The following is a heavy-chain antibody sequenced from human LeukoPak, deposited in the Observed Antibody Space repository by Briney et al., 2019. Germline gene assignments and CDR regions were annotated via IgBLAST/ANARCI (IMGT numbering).Heavy chain of an antibody. D-gene: IGHD5-12*01. CDR1: GGSISTYY. V-gene: IGHV4-59*08. CDR2: IYYTGST. CDR3: ARFWMGYDFSGFDY. Sequence: SETLSLTCTVSGGSISTYYWNWIRQPPGKGLEWLGYIYYTGSTNYNPSLKSRVTISVETSKNQSSLQLSSVTAADTAVYYCARFWMGYDFSGFDYWGQGTLVTVSS. J-gene: IGHJ4*02.